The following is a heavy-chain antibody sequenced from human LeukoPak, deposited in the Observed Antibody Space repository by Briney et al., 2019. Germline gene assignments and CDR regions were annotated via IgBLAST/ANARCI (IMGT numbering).Heavy chain of an antibody. CDR1: GGSISSSSYY. CDR2: IYYSGST. Sequence: PSETLSLTCTVSGGSISSSSYYWGWIRQPPGKGLEWIGSIYYSGSTYYNPSLKSRVTISVDTSKNQFSLKLSSVTAADTAVYYCARVGVAGTFNWFDPWGQGTLVTVSS. V-gene: IGHV4-39*01. D-gene: IGHD2-15*01. CDR3: ARVGVAGTFNWFDP. J-gene: IGHJ5*02.